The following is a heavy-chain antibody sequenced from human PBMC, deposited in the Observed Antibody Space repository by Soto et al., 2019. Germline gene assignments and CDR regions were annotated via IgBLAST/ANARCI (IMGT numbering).Heavy chain of an antibody. J-gene: IGHJ4*02. CDR3: ARDKISGHCDY. Sequence: QVQLQQWGAGLLKPSETLSLTCAVYGGSFSGYYWTWIRQPPGTGLEWIGEINHSGSTNYNPSLKSRVTLSVDTSKYQFSLKLTSVTAADAAVYYCARDKISGHCDYWGQGTLVTVSS. CDR2: INHSGST. CDR1: GGSFSGYY. V-gene: IGHV4-34*01.